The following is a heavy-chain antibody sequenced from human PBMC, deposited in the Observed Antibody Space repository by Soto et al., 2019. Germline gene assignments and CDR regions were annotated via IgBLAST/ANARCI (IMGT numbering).Heavy chain of an antibody. D-gene: IGHD1-26*01. Sequence: QVQLQESGPGLVKPSQTLSLTCTVSGGSISSGGYYWSWIRQHPGKGLEWIGYIYYSGSTYYNPSLKSRVTIPVDTSKNQFSLKLSSVTAADTAVYYCARDGEPAEYFQHWGQGTLVTVSS. J-gene: IGHJ1*01. V-gene: IGHV4-31*03. CDR1: GGSISSGGYY. CDR3: ARDGEPAEYFQH. CDR2: IYYSGST.